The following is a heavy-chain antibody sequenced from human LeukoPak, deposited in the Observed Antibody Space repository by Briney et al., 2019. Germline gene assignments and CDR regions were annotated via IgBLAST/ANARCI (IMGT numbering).Heavy chain of an antibody. V-gene: IGHV3-21*01. CDR1: GFTFSRYS. Sequence: GGSLRLSCAASGFTFSRYSLNWVRQAPGKGLEWVSSISSGSSYMYYSDSVKGRFTISRDNAKNSLYLQMNSLRAEDTAVYYCARLSVYYYDSSGYEENWGQGTLVTVSS. CDR2: ISSGSSYM. D-gene: IGHD3-22*01. CDR3: ARLSVYYYDSSGYEEN. J-gene: IGHJ4*02.